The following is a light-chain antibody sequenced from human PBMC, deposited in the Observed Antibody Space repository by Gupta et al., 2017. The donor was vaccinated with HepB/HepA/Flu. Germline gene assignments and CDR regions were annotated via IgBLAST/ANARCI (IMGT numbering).Light chain of an antibody. Sequence: DVQMTQSPSSVSASVGDRVTITCRASENIAHYLNWYQHKPGKAPELLIHGASSLQSGVPSRFRGTVSGTEFTLAISSLQPEDFGTYFCQQSYSLPLAFGGGTKVEMK. V-gene: IGKV1-39*01. J-gene: IGKJ4*01. CDR1: ENIAHY. CDR3: QQSYSLPLA. CDR2: GAS.